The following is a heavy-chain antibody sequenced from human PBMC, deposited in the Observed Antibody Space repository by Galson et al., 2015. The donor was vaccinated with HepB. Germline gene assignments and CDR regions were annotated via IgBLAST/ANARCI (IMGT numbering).Heavy chain of an antibody. CDR3: PVSGSYSTFDI. D-gene: IGHD1-26*01. CDR2: ISSNSSTI. V-gene: IGHV3-48*04. J-gene: IGHJ3*02. Sequence: SLRLSCAASGLTFSRYSMNWVRQAPGKGLEWVSYISSNSSTIYYADSVKGRFTISRDNAKNSLYLQMNSLRAEDTAVYYCPVSGSYSTFDIWGQGTMVTVSS. CDR1: GLTFSRYS.